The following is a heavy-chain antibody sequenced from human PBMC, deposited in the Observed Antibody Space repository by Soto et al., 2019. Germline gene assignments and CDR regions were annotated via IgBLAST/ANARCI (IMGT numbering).Heavy chain of an antibody. V-gene: IGHV3-30-3*01. CDR1: GFTFSSYA. CDR2: ISYDGSNK. CDR3: ARDGDPPGYGHKYYFDY. D-gene: IGHD5-18*01. Sequence: GGSLRLSCAASGFTFSSYAMHWVRQAPGKGLELVAVISYDGSNKYYADSVKGRFTISRDNSKNTLYLQMNSLRAEDTAVYYCARDGDPPGYGHKYYFDYWGQGTLVTVSS. J-gene: IGHJ4*02.